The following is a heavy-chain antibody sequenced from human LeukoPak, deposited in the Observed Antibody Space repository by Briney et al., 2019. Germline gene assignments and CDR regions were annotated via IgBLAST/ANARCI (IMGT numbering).Heavy chain of an antibody. CDR1: GFNFTAYW. CDR3: ARHQYYYDSSGNYGWFDS. CDR2: SHPINSDT. J-gene: IGHJ5*01. D-gene: IGHD3-22*01. V-gene: IGHV5-51*01. Sequence: GESLKISCQGSGFNFTAYWIAWVRQMPGKGLEWMGISHPINSDTKYSPSFQGQVTISADKSSSTAYLQWNSLKASDTAMYYCARHQYYYDSSGNYGWFDSWGQGTLVTVSS.